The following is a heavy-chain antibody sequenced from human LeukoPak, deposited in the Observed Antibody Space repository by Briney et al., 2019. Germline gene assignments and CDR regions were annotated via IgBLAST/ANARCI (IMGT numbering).Heavy chain of an antibody. Sequence: ASLKVSCKASGYTFTSYYMHWVRQAPGQGLEWMGIINPSGGSTSYAQKFQGRVTMTRDTSTSTVYMELSSLRSEDTAVYYCARVGPHDAFDIWGQGTMVTVSS. V-gene: IGHV1-46*01. D-gene: IGHD3-16*01. CDR3: ARVGPHDAFDI. CDR2: INPSGGST. CDR1: GYTFTSYY. J-gene: IGHJ3*02.